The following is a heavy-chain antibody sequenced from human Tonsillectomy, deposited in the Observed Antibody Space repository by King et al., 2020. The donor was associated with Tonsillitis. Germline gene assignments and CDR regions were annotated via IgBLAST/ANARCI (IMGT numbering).Heavy chain of an antibody. CDR1: GFTFSSYG. V-gene: IGHV3-30*18. Sequence: VQLVESGGGVVQPGRSLRLSCEASGFTFSSYGMHWVRQAPGKGLEWVSVISYDGSNKYYADSVKGRFTISRDNSKNTLYLQMNSLRAEDTAVYYCGKDRILLWFGELSGDAFDIWGQGTMVTVSS. J-gene: IGHJ3*02. CDR2: ISYDGSNK. CDR3: GKDRILLWFGELSGDAFDI. D-gene: IGHD3-10*01.